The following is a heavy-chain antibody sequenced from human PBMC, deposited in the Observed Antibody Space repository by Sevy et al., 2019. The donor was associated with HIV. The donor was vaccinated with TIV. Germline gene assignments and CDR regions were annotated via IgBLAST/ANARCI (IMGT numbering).Heavy chain of an antibody. Sequence: GGFLRLSCAASGITFSSYTMNWVRQAPGKGLEWVASISGRRNYIYYAGSVKGRFTVSRDNDKNSLYLQMNSLRVEDTAVYYCARVATTDYYDSSGYAGAWKWFDPWGQGTQVTVSS. D-gene: IGHD3-22*01. CDR1: GITFSSYT. J-gene: IGHJ5*02. CDR3: ARVATTDYYDSSGYAGAWKWFDP. V-gene: IGHV3-21*06. CDR2: ISGRRNYI.